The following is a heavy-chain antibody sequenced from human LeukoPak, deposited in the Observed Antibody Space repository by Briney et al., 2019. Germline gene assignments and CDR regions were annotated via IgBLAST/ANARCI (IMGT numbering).Heavy chain of an antibody. V-gene: IGHV1-2*02. D-gene: IGHD3-3*01. CDR2: INPNSGGT. Sequence: ASVKVSCKDSGYTFTGYYMHWVRQAPGQGLEWMGWINPNSGGTNYAQKFQGRVTMTRDTSISTAYMELSRLRSDDTAVYYCARDLKYYDFWSGYQNWFDPWGQGTLVTVSS. CDR3: ARDLKYYDFWSGYQNWFDP. J-gene: IGHJ5*02. CDR1: GYTFTGYY.